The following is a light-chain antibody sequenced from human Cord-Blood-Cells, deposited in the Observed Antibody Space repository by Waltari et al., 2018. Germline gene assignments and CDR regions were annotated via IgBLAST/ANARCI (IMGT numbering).Light chain of an antibody. Sequence: QPALTQPPSASGSPGQSVTISCPGPSSDVGGYNYVSWYQQHPGKAPKLMIYEVSKRPSGVPDRFSGSKSGNTASLTVSGLQAEDEADYYCSSYAGSNNLVFGTGTKVTVL. J-gene: IGLJ1*01. CDR2: EVS. V-gene: IGLV2-8*01. CDR3: SSYAGSNNLV. CDR1: SSDVGGYNY.